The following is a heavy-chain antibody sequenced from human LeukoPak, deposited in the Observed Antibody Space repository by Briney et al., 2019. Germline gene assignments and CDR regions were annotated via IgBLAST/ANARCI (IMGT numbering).Heavy chain of an antibody. D-gene: IGHD3-3*01. Sequence: SETLSLTCTVSGGSISSSSYYWGWIRQPPGKGLEWIGSIYYSGSTYYNPSLKSRVTISVDTSKNQFSLKLSSVTAADTAVYYCARQSWVFFDFWSGYQGYFDYWGQGTLVTVSS. V-gene: IGHV4-39*01. CDR1: GGSISSSSYY. CDR3: ARQSWVFFDFWSGYQGYFDY. J-gene: IGHJ4*02. CDR2: IYYSGST.